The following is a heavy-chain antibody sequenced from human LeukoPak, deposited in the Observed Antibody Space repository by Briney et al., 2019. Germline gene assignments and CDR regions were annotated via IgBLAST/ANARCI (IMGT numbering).Heavy chain of an antibody. CDR3: ARENHCSSTSCYTMGDYYYYMDV. Sequence: GGSLRLSCAASGFTFSSYSMNWVRQAPGKGLEWVSSISSSSSYIYYADSVKGRFTISRDNAKNSLYLQMNSLRAEDTAVYYCARENHCSSTSCYTMGDYYYYMDVWGKGTTVTVSS. J-gene: IGHJ6*03. V-gene: IGHV3-21*01. CDR1: GFTFSSYS. CDR2: ISSSSSYI. D-gene: IGHD2-2*02.